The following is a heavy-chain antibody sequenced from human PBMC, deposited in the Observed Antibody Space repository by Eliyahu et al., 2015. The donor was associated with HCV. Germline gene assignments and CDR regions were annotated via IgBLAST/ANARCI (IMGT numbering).Heavy chain of an antibody. CDR1: GXXFSXYW. Sequence: EVQLVESGGGLVQPGGSLSLSCAASGXXFSXYWMSWVRQAPGKGLGWVANIKQDGSEKYXVDSVKGRFTISRDNAKNSLYLQMNSLRAEDTAVYYCARRAAGGELQDAFDIWGQGTMVTVSS. CDR2: IKQDGSEK. CDR3: ARRAAGGELQDAFDI. J-gene: IGHJ3*02. D-gene: IGHD1-26*01. V-gene: IGHV3-7*01.